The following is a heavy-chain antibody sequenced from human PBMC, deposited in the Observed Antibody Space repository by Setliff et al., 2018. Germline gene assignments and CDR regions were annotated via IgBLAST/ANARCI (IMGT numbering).Heavy chain of an antibody. Sequence: ASVKVSCKASAFTKYYVHWVRQAPGQGLEWMGITHPSGGSTTYAQKFQGRLTIITDESTNTAFMQLSSLRSDDTAVYYCVREGVDSRSSTDYRYYMDVWGKGTTVTVSS. D-gene: IGHD3-22*01. J-gene: IGHJ6*03. CDR2: THPSGGST. CDR3: VREGVDSRSSTDYRYYMDV. CDR1: AFTKYY. V-gene: IGHV1-46*01.